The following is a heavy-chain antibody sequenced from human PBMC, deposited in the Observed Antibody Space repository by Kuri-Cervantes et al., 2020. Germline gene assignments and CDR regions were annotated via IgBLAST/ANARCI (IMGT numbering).Heavy chain of an antibody. D-gene: IGHD6-13*01. CDR3: ATTQSDSSWFDY. CDR2: FDPEDGET. Sequence: ASVKVSCKASGYTFTSYYMHWVRQAPGQGLEWMGGFDPEDGETIYAQKFQGRVTMTEDTSTDTAYMELSSLRSEDTAVYYCATTQSDSSWFDYWGQGTLVTVSS. V-gene: IGHV1-24*01. CDR1: GYTFTSYY. J-gene: IGHJ4*02.